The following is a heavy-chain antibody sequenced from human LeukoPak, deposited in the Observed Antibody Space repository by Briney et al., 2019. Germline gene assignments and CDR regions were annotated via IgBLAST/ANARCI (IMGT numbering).Heavy chain of an antibody. Sequence: ASVKVSCKASGYTFTGYYMHWVRQAPGQGLEWMGWINPNSGGTNYAQNFQGRVTMTRDTSISTAYMELSSLRYDDTAVYYCARRLLMGGDWFDPWGQGTLVTVSS. CDR2: INPNSGGT. D-gene: IGHD2-21*01. J-gene: IGHJ5*02. V-gene: IGHV1-2*02. CDR3: ARRLLMGGDWFDP. CDR1: GYTFTGYY.